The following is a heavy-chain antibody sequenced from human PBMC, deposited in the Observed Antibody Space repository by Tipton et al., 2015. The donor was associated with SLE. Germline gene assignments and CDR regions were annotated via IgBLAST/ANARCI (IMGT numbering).Heavy chain of an antibody. V-gene: IGHV4-61*05. CDR1: GGSISSSTYY. D-gene: IGHD6-6*01. J-gene: IGHJ4*02. CDR2: IYYSGST. CDR3: ARHSGRLVPFDY. Sequence: TLSLTCTVSGGSISSSTYYWGWIRQPPGKGLEWIGYIYYSGSTNYNPSLKSRVTISVDTSKNQFSLKLSSVTAADTAVYYCARHSGRLVPFDYWGQGTLVIVSS.